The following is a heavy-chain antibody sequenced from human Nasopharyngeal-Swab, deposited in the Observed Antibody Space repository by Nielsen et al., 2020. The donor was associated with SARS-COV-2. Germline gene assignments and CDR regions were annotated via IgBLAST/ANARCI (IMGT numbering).Heavy chain of an antibody. CDR2: ISWNSGSI. CDR3: ATIAAAQFNYYGMDV. Sequence: SLKISCAASGFTFSSYAMSWVRQAPGKGLEWVSGISWNSGSIGYADSVKGRFTISRDNAKNSLYLQMNSLRAEDTALYYCATIAAAQFNYYGMDVWGQGTTVTVSS. J-gene: IGHJ6*02. V-gene: IGHV3-9*01. CDR1: GFTFSSYA. D-gene: IGHD6-13*01.